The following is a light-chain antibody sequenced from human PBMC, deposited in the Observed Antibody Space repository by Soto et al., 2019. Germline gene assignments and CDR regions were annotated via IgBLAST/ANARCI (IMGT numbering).Light chain of an antibody. V-gene: IGKV3-15*01. CDR2: DAS. J-gene: IGKJ3*01. CDR3: QQYNNWPFT. CDR1: QSVSSN. Sequence: VVMTQSPATLSVSPGERATLSCRASQSVSSNLAWYQQKPGQAPRLFIYDASTRATSVPARFSGSGSGTEFTLTISSLQSEDFAVYYWQQYNNWPFTFGPGTKVDIK.